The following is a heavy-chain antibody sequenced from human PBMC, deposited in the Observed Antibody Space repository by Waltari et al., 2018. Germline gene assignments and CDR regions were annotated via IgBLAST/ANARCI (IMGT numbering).Heavy chain of an antibody. V-gene: IGHV1-3*03. D-gene: IGHD1-26*01. CDR1: GYTFTSYA. CDR2: INAGNGNT. CDR3: AREMSSHGRGVYWFDP. J-gene: IGHJ5*02. Sequence: QVQLVQSGAEVKKPGASVKVSCKASGYTFTSYAMNWVRQAPGQRLEWMGWINAGNGNTKYSQEFQGRVTITRDTSASTSYMELSSLRSEDLAVYYCAREMSSHGRGVYWFDPWGQGTLGTVSS.